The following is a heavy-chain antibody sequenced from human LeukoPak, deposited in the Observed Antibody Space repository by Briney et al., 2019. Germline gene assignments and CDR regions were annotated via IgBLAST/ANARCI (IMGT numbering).Heavy chain of an antibody. Sequence: ASLKVSCKASGYTFTNYYIHWVRQAPGQGLEWMGWINSNRGGTNYAQKFQGRVTMTRDTSISTAYMELRSVRSDDTAVYYCARDHGDDTFDIWGPGTMVTVSS. V-gene: IGHV1-2*02. D-gene: IGHD3-3*01. CDR1: GYTFTNYY. CDR2: INSNRGGT. J-gene: IGHJ3*02. CDR3: ARDHGDDTFDI.